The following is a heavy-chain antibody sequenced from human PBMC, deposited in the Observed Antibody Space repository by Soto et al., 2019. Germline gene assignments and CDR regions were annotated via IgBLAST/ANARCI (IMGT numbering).Heavy chain of an antibody. CDR2: IIPILGTV. D-gene: IGHD4-17*01. CDR3: ARDVDYADAGDF. Sequence: QVQLVQSGAEVKRPGSSVKVSCKASGGTFSSENINWVRQAPGQGLEWMGRIIPILGTVDYAQKLQGRVTITADETTSTAYMQLSSLTSEATAVYYCARDVDYADAGDFWGQGTLVIVSS. V-gene: IGHV1-69*01. J-gene: IGHJ1*01. CDR1: GGTFSSEN.